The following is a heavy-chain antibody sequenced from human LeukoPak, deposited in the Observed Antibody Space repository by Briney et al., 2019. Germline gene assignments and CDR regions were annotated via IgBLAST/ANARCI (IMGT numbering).Heavy chain of an antibody. Sequence: ASVKVSCKASGYTFTGCYMHWVRQAPGQGLEWMGWINPNSGGTNYAQKFQGRVTMTRDTSISTAYMELSRLRSDDTAVYYCARADSSGYWNWFDPWGQGTLVTVSS. CDR3: ARADSSGYWNWFDP. CDR1: GYTFTGCY. CDR2: INPNSGGT. V-gene: IGHV1-2*02. J-gene: IGHJ5*02. D-gene: IGHD3-22*01.